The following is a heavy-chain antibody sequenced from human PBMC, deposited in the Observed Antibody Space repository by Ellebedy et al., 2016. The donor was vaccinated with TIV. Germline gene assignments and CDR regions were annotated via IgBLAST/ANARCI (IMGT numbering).Heavy chain of an antibody. CDR1: GLTFRSAW. CDR2: VNHNGEIT. V-gene: IGHV4-34*01. CDR3: ARSQNYFDP. J-gene: IGHJ5*02. Sequence: ESLKISCAASGLTFRSAWVSWVRQPPGKGLEWIGGVNHNGEITNYNPSLKSPFTISLDTSKNQIFLTLSSVTAADTAVYYCARSQNYFDPWGQGTLVTVSS. D-gene: IGHD1-7*01.